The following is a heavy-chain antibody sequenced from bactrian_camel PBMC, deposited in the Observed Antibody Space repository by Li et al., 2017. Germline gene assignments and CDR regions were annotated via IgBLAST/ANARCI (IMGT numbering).Heavy chain of an antibody. Sequence: QLVESGGGSVQAGGSLRLSCTGPGFTSNRCGMDWYRQAAGKQREWVSRISSDGSTMYATSVKGRFTISSDKGKDTVYLQMNSLKPEDTAMYSCKTYGGSWCDSGYWGQGTQVTVS. CDR3: KTYGGSWCDSGY. CDR1: GFTSNRCG. D-gene: IGHD6*01. CDR2: ISSDGST. J-gene: IGHJ6*01. V-gene: IGHV3S53*01.